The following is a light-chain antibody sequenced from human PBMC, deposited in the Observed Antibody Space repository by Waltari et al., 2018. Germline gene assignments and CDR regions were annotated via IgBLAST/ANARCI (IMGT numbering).Light chain of an antibody. Sequence: QSALTQPASVSGSPGQSITISCTGTSSDVGGYNYVPWYQQHPGKAPKLMIYDVSNRPSGVSNRFSGSKSGNTASLTISGLQAEDEADYYCSSYTSSSTLEIGGGTKLTVL. CDR3: SSYTSSSTLE. J-gene: IGLJ2*01. CDR2: DVS. CDR1: SSDVGGYNY. V-gene: IGLV2-14*01.